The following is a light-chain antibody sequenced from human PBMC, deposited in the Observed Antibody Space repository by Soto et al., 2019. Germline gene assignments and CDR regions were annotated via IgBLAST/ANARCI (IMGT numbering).Light chain of an antibody. CDR1: IANIGKNY. Sequence: QSVLTQSPSTSGTPGQRVTISCSGNIANIGKNYVYWYQQFPGTAPKLLIYSDNQRPSWVPDRFSVSKSDTSASLAISGLRSEDEAVYYCAAWDDRMSGRVFGGGTKLTVL. CDR3: AAWDDRMSGRV. J-gene: IGLJ3*02. CDR2: SDN. V-gene: IGLV1-47*02.